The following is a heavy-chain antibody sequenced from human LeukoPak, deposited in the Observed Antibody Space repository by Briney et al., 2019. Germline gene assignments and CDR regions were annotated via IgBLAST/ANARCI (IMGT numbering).Heavy chain of an antibody. CDR1: GFSFSLYG. D-gene: IGHD1-26*01. Sequence: PGGSLRLSCGASGFSFSLYGMHWVRQAPGKGLEWVAFIWAAGNDDFYADSVKGRFTISRDNSKNTLYLQMNSLRAEDTAVYYCAGDRATSYFDYWGQGALVTISS. V-gene: IGHV3-33*01. CDR3: AGDRATSYFDY. J-gene: IGHJ4*02. CDR2: IWAAGNDD.